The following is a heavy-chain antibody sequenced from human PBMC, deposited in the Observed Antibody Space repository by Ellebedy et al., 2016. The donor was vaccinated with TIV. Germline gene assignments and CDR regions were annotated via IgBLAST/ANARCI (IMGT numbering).Heavy chain of an antibody. D-gene: IGHD4-17*01. J-gene: IGHJ2*01. CDR3: ARAIYGASYL. Sequence: GGSLRLSCVDSGFGFSYYWISWVRQAPGKGLEWVANINEDGTKKHYVDSVRGRFTISRDYAGNSLFLQMNSLGAEDTAVYYCARAIYGASYLWGRGTLVTVSS. V-gene: IGHV3-7*01. CDR2: INEDGTKK. CDR1: GFGFSYYW.